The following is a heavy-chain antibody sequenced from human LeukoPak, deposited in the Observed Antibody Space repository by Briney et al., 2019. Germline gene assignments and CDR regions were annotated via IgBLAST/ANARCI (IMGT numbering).Heavy chain of an antibody. CDR3: ATLQLIDY. V-gene: IGHV3-21*01. Sequence: GSLRLSCAASGFTFSSYAMSWVRQAPGKGLEWVSSISSSSSYIYYADSVKGRFTISRDNAKNSLYLQMNSLRAEDTAVYYCATLQLIDYWGQGTLVTVSS. D-gene: IGHD1-1*01. CDR2: ISSSSSYI. CDR1: GFTFSSYA. J-gene: IGHJ4*02.